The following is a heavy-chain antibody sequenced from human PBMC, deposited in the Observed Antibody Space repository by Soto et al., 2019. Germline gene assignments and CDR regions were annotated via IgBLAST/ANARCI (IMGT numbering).Heavy chain of an antibody. CDR3: ARDGALTGYDYYGMDV. CDR2: INPNSGGT. V-gene: IGHV1-2*04. D-gene: IGHD3-9*01. Sequence: ASVKVSCQASGYTFTGYYMHWVRQAPGEGLEWMGWINPNSGGTNYAQKFQGWVTMTRDTSISTAYMELSRLRSDDTAVYYCARDGALTGYDYYGMDVWGQGTTVTVSS. J-gene: IGHJ6*02. CDR1: GYTFTGYY.